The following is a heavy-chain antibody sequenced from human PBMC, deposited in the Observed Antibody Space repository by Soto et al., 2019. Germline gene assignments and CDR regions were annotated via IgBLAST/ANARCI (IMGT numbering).Heavy chain of an antibody. CDR2: IYYSGST. CDR3: ARDWAPLGEYYYGMDV. CDR1: DGSVSSGSYY. Sequence: PSETLSLTCSVSDGSVSSGSYYWSWIRQPPGKGLEWIGYIYYSGSTNYNPSLKSRVTISVDTSKNQFSLKLSSVTAADTAVYYCARDWAPLGEYYYGMDVWGQGTTVTVSS. J-gene: IGHJ6*02. V-gene: IGHV4-61*01. D-gene: IGHD3-16*01.